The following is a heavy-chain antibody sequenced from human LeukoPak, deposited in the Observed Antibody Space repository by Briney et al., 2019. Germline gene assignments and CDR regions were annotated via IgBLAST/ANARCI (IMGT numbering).Heavy chain of an antibody. CDR2: ISTSGST. Sequence: SETLSLTCTVSGVSISSYYWSWIRQPAGKGLEWIGRISTSGSTNYNPSLKSRVTMSVDTSKNQFSLNVSSVTAADTAVFYCARENSGSYREFDYWGQGTLVTVSS. CDR3: ARENSGSYREFDY. V-gene: IGHV4-4*07. CDR1: GVSISSYY. J-gene: IGHJ4*02. D-gene: IGHD1-26*01.